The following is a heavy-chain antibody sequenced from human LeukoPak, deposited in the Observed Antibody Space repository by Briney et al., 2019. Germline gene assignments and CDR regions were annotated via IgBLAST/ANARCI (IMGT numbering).Heavy chain of an antibody. Sequence: KPSETLSLTCAVYGGSFSGYYWSWIRQPPGKGLEWIGEINHSGSTNYNPSLKSRVTISVDTSKNQFSLKLSSVTAADTAVYYCARGPLYYDFWSGYNYGMDVWGQGTTVTVSS. D-gene: IGHD3-3*01. V-gene: IGHV4-34*01. CDR1: GGSFSGYY. CDR2: INHSGST. J-gene: IGHJ6*02. CDR3: ARGPLYYDFWSGYNYGMDV.